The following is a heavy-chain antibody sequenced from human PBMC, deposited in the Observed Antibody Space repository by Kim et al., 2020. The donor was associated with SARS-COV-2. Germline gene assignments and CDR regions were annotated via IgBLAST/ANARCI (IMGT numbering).Heavy chain of an antibody. D-gene: IGHD3-3*01. J-gene: IGHJ4*02. CDR2: IYYTGST. V-gene: IGHV4-39*01. CDR3: ARLSLFGVIY. CDR1: GDSITTTSFY. Sequence: SETLSLTCSVSGDSITTTSFYWGWIRQPPGKGLEWIGSIYYTGSTHYNPSLKSRVTISEDTSKNQFSLKASSVTAADTAVYYCARLSLFGVIYWGQGTLVTVSS.